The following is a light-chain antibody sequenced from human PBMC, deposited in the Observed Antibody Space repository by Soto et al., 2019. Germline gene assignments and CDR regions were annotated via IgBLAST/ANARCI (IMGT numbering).Light chain of an antibody. V-gene: IGLV2-14*01. CDR3: SSYTGSSTLL. CDR1: SSDVGGYNY. CDR2: EVS. Sequence: QSVLTQPASVSGSPGQSITISCTRTSSDVGGYNYVSWYQQHPGKAPKLMIYEVSNRPSGVSYRFSGSKSGNTASLAISGLQAEDEADYYCSSYTGSSTLLFGSGTKVTVL. J-gene: IGLJ1*01.